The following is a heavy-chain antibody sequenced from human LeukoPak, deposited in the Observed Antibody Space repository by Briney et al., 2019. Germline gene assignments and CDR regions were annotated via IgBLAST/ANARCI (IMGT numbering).Heavy chain of an antibody. CDR3: AKDNGSGWYPALDY. CDR2: ISGDGGST. V-gene: IGHV3-43*02. Sequence: GASLRLSCAASGFTFDDYAMHWVRQAPGKGLEWVSLISGDGGSTYYADSVKGRFTISRDNSKNSLYLQMNSLRTEDTALYYCAKDNGSGWYPALDYWGQGTLVTVSS. D-gene: IGHD6-19*01. J-gene: IGHJ4*02. CDR1: GFTFDDYA.